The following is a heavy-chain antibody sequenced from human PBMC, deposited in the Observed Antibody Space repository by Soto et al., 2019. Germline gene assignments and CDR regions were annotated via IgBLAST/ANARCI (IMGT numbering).Heavy chain of an antibody. J-gene: IGHJ4*02. D-gene: IGHD6-13*01. V-gene: IGHV4-31*03. Sequence: SETLSLTCTVSGDSFSSDGSYWSWIRQHRGKGLDCIGYIYYSGDTYYSPSLERRVTISVDTSKNQFSLKLSSVTAADTAVDDCARGSYSSSWYAVDHGGPGTLVPVYS. CDR3: ARGSYSSSWYAVDH. CDR2: IYYSGDT. CDR1: GDSFSSDGSY.